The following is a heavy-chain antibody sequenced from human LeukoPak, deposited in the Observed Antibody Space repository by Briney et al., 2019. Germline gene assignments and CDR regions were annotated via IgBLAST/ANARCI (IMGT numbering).Heavy chain of an antibody. J-gene: IGHJ6*02. CDR3: ETAFGHCTSTSCYNYYYGMDV. D-gene: IGHD2-2*02. CDR1: GFNFNSHG. CDR2: IPSDGSYT. Sequence: PGGSLRLSCAAAGFNFNSHGVDSVRQAPGKGLECVALIPSDGSYTYYADSVKGRFTISRDNSKNTLYLQMNSLRAEDTAVYYCETAFGHCTSTSCYNYYYGMDVWGQGTTVTVSS. V-gene: IGHV3-30*03.